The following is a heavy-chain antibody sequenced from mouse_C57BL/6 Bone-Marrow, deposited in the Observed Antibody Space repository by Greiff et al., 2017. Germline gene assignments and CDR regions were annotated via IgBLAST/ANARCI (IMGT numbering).Heavy chain of an antibody. CDR2: IYPSDSET. Sequence: QVQLQQPGAELVRPGSSVKLSCKASGYTFTSYWMDWVKQRSGQGLEWIGNIYPSDSETHYNQKFKDKATLTVDKSSSTAYMQLSSLTSEDSAVYYCARWGWDWYFDVWGTGTTVTVSS. CDR3: ARWGWDWYFDV. D-gene: IGHD3-3*01. CDR1: GYTFTSYW. J-gene: IGHJ1*03. V-gene: IGHV1-61*01.